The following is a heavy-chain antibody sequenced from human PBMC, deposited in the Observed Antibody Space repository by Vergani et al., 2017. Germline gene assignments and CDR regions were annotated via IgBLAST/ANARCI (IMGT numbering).Heavy chain of an antibody. J-gene: IGHJ6*02. Sequence: EVQLVESGGGLVNPGGCLTLSCAASGFTFNHYAMNWVRQAPGKGLEWVSGISGSGGSTYYAGSVKGRFTISRDSSKNTLYLQMNSLSAGDTAVYYCAKANPRNSGYDYLYYYHAMDVWGQGTTVTVSS. V-gene: IGHV3-23*04. CDR3: AKANPRNSGYDYLYYYHAMDV. D-gene: IGHD5-12*01. CDR2: ISGSGGST. CDR1: GFTFNHYA.